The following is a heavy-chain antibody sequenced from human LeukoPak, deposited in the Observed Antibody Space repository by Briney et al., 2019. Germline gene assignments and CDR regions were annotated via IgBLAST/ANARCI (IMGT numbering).Heavy chain of an antibody. Sequence: ASVKVSCKASGYTFTGYYMHWVRQAPGQGLEWMGWISAYNGNTNYAQKLQGRVTMTTDTSTSTAYMEVRSLRSDDTAMYYCAREINMVRGVVDYWGQGTPVTVSS. J-gene: IGHJ4*02. V-gene: IGHV1-18*04. CDR1: GYTFTGYY. CDR3: AREINMVRGVVDY. D-gene: IGHD3-10*01. CDR2: ISAYNGNT.